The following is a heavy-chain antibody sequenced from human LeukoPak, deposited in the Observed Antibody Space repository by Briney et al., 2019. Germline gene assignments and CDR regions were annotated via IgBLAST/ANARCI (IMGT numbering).Heavy chain of an antibody. D-gene: IGHD2-15*01. Sequence: SVKVSCKASGGTFSSYAISWVRQAPGQGLEWMGGIIPIFGTANYAQKFQGRVTITADKSTSTAYMELSSLRSEDTAVYYCAREPLGIVVVVAATGAFDIWGQGTMVTVSS. CDR2: IIPIFGTA. CDR3: AREPLGIVVVVAATGAFDI. CDR1: GGTFSSYA. V-gene: IGHV1-69*06. J-gene: IGHJ3*02.